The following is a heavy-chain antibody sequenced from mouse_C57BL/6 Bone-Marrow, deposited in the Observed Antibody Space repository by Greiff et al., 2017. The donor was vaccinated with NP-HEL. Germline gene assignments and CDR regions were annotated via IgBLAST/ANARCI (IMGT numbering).Heavy chain of an antibody. CDR1: GYTFTSYW. CDR2: IDPSDSYT. CDR3: ARGDYYGSNFDY. Sequence: VQLQQPGAELVKPGASVKLSCKASGYTFTSYWMQWVKQRPGQGLEWIGEIDPSDSYTNYNQKFKGKATLTVDTSSSTAYMQLSSLTSEDSAVYYCARGDYYGSNFDYWGQGTTLTVSS. J-gene: IGHJ2*01. V-gene: IGHV1-50*01. D-gene: IGHD1-1*01.